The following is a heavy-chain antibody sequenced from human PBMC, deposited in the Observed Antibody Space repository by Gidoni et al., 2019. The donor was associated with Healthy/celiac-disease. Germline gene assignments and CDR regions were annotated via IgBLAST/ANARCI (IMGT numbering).Heavy chain of an antibody. CDR3: ARGGITMVRGVNQNFDY. CDR2: ISSSSSYI. D-gene: IGHD3-10*01. J-gene: IGHJ4*02. V-gene: IGHV3-21*01. Sequence: EVQLVESGGGLVKPGGSLRLSCAASGFTFSSYSMNWVRQAPGKGLEWVSSISSSSSYIYYADSVKGRFTISRDNAKNSLYLQMNSLRAEDTAVYYCARGGITMVRGVNQNFDYWGQGTLVTVSS. CDR1: GFTFSSYS.